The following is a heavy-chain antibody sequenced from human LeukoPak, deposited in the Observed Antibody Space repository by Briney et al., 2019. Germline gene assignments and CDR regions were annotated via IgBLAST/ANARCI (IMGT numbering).Heavy chain of an antibody. D-gene: IGHD5-24*01. V-gene: IGHV1-2*02. CDR3: ARGPEVWDGDGYNYYYYYYMDV. CDR1: GYTFTSYY. CDR2: INPNSGGT. J-gene: IGHJ6*03. Sequence: GASVKVSCKASGYTFTSYYMHWVRQAPGQGLEWMGWINPNSGGTNYAQKFQGRVTMTRDTSISTAYMELSRLRSDDTAVYYCARGPEVWDGDGYNYYYYYYMDVWGKGTTVTVSS.